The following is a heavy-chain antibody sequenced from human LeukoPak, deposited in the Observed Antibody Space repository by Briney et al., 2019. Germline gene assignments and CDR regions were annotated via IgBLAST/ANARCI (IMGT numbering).Heavy chain of an antibody. D-gene: IGHD2-8*02. CDR3: ARDVGRWYWGWFDP. J-gene: IGHJ5*02. Sequence: GASVKVSCKASGYTFTSYDINWVRQATGQGLEWMGWMNPNSGNTGYAQKFQGRVTMTRNTSISTAYMELSSLRSEDTAVYYCARDVGRWYWGWFDPWGQGTLVTVSS. CDR1: GYTFTSYD. V-gene: IGHV1-8*01. CDR2: MNPNSGNT.